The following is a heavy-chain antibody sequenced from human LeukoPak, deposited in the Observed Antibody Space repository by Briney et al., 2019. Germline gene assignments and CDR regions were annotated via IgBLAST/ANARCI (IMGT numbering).Heavy chain of an antibody. V-gene: IGHV1-8*03. D-gene: IGHD2-2*01. CDR3: ARGYCSSTSCRGGRFDP. CDR2: MNPNSGNT. Sequence: ASVKVSCKASGYTFTRYDINWVRQATGQGLEWMGWMNPNSGNTGYAQKFQGRVTITRNTSISTAYMELSSLRSEDTAVYYCARGYCSSTSCRGGRFDPWGQGTLVTVSS. CDR1: GYTFTRYD. J-gene: IGHJ5*02.